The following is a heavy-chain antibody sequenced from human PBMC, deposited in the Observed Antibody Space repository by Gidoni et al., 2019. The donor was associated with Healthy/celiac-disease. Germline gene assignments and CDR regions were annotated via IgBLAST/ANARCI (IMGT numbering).Heavy chain of an antibody. J-gene: IGHJ1*01. Sequence: QVQLQQWGAGVLKPSATLSLTCAVYGGSFSGYYWSWIRQPPGKGLEWIGEINHSGSTNYNPSLKSRVTISVDTSKNQFSLKLSSVTAADTAVYYCARVPQSQRGDYGGEYFQHWGQGTLVTVSS. V-gene: IGHV4-34*01. D-gene: IGHD4-17*01. CDR1: GGSFSGYY. CDR2: INHSGST. CDR3: ARVPQSQRGDYGGEYFQH.